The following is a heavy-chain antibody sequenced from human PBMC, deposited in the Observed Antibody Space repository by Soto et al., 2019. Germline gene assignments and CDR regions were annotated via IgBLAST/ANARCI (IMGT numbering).Heavy chain of an antibody. D-gene: IGHD5-12*01. CDR1: GYTFTGYY. J-gene: IGHJ4*02. CDR2: INPNSGGT. CDR3: AREASSGYDSTSDY. Sequence: ASVKVSCKASGYTFTGYYMHWVRQAPGQGLEWMGWINPNSGGTNYAQKFQGWVTMTRDTSISTAYMELSRLRSDDTAVYYCAREASSGYDSTSDYWGQGTLVTVSS. V-gene: IGHV1-2*04.